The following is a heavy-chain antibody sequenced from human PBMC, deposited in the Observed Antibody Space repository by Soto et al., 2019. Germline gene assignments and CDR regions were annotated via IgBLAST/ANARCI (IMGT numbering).Heavy chain of an antibody. CDR2: ISDDGRST. D-gene: IGHD3-22*01. CDR1: GFTFSSYW. CDR3: VREGKVVATPFDY. Sequence: EVQLMESGGGLVQPGGSLRLSCAASGFTFSSYWIHWVRQTPGKGLLWVSRISDDGRSTDYADSVQGRFTIFRDNAKNTLYLQMNSLTAEDTAVYYCVREGKVVATPFDYWGQGTLVTVSS. V-gene: IGHV3-74*01. J-gene: IGHJ4*02.